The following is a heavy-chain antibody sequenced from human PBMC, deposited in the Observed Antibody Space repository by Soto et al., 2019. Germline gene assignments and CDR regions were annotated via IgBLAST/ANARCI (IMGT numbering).Heavy chain of an antibody. Sequence: PGGSLRLSCAASGFTFSSYTMNWVRQAPGKGLEWLSYIRLSGSATYNTGSVKGRFTISRDNAKNSLYLQMNSLTDEDTAVYYCVRDRRYAFDIWGQGAMVNVSS. CDR2: IRLSGSAT. D-gene: IGHD3-3*01. CDR3: VRDRRYAFDI. V-gene: IGHV3-48*02. CDR1: GFTFSSYT. J-gene: IGHJ3*02.